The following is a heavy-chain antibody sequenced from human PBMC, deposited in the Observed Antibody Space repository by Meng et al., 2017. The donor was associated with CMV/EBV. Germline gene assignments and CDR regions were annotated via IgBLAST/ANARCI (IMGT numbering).Heavy chain of an antibody. J-gene: IGHJ4*02. CDR2: ISYDGSNK. CDR1: GFTFSSYA. Sequence: QVRLVEAGGCGVQLGRSLRLSCAASGFTFSSYAMHWVRQAPGKGLEWVAVISYDGSNKYYADSVKGRFTISRDNSKNTLYLQMNSLRAEDTAVYYCAGYSEPDYWGQGTLVTVSS. CDR3: AGYSEPDY. V-gene: IGHV3-30-3*01. D-gene: IGHD2-15*01.